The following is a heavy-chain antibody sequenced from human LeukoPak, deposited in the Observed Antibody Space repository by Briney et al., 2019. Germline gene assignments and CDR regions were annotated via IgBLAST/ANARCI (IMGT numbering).Heavy chain of an antibody. CDR3: ARTTDYILNWFDP. D-gene: IGHD2/OR15-2a*01. J-gene: IGHJ5*02. V-gene: IGHV4-61*02. CDR1: GGSISSGSYY. CDR2: IYTSGST. Sequence: SETLSLTCTVSGGSISSGSYYWSWIRQPAGKGLEWIGRIYTSGSTNYNPSLKSRVTISVDTSKNQFSLKLSSVTAADTAVYYCARTTDYILNWFDPWGQGTLVTVSS.